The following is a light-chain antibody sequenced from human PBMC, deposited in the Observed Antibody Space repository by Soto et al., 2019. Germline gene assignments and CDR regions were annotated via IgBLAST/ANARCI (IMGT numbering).Light chain of an antibody. Sequence: QSVLTQPPPVSGAPGQRVTISCTGSSSKIGAGYDVHWYQQLPGTAPKLLIYGNSNRPSGVPDRFSGSKSGTSASLAITGLQAEDEADYYCQSYDSSLSGSYVFGTGTKVTVL. CDR1: SSKIGAGYD. CDR3: QSYDSSLSGSYV. V-gene: IGLV1-40*01. CDR2: GNS. J-gene: IGLJ1*01.